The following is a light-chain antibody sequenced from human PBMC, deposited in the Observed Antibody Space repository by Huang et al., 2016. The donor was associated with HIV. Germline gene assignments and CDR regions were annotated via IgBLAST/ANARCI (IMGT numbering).Light chain of an antibody. J-gene: IGKJ4*01. Sequence: EIKMTQSPATLSVSPGGRVTLSCRASQNVRHNLAWYQQKTGQAPRLLIYDTSTRASGIPARFSGRGSGTEFTLTISGLQSEDFAIYYCQQYDKWPPGLTFGGGTKVEI. CDR3: QQYDKWPPGLT. CDR1: QNVRHN. CDR2: DTS. V-gene: IGKV3D-15*01.